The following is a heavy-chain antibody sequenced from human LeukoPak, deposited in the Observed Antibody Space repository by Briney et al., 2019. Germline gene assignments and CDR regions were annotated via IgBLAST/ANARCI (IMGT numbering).Heavy chain of an antibody. J-gene: IGHJ4*02. Sequence: GGSLRLSCAASGFTFDDYAMHWVRQAPGKGLEWVSGISWNSGSIGYADSVKGRFTISRDNAKNSLYLQMNSLRAEDTALYYCAKSDYYDSSGPIYWGQGTLVTVSS. CDR3: AKSDYYDSSGPIY. D-gene: IGHD3-22*01. CDR1: GFTFDDYA. CDR2: ISWNSGSI. V-gene: IGHV3-9*01.